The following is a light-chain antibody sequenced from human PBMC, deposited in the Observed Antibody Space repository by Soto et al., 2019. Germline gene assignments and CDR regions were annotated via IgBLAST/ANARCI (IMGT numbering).Light chain of an antibody. J-gene: IGLJ3*02. CDR1: TSNFGAGYD. Sequence: QAVVTQPPSVSGAPGRRVPISCTGTTSNFGAGYDVNWYQQLPAAAPKLVFFGTRNRPPGVPERFSGSNSGTSASLATTGLQAEDEADYYCQAYDYSLTASVFGGGTKLTVL. CDR2: GTR. CDR3: QAYDYSLTASV. V-gene: IGLV1-40*01.